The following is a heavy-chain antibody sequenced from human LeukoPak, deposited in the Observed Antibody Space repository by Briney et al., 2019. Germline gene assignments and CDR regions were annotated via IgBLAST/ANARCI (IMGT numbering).Heavy chain of an antibody. Sequence: PGGSLRLSCAASGFTFSSYGMSWVRQAPGKGLEWVSAISGSGGSTYYADSVKGRFTISRDNSKNTLYLQMNSLRAEDTAVYYCAKEWWYSSGRYDGGRDYWGQGTLVTVSS. CDR1: GFTFSSYG. CDR3: AKEWWYSSGRYDGGRDY. D-gene: IGHD6-19*01. V-gene: IGHV3-23*01. CDR2: ISGSGGST. J-gene: IGHJ4*02.